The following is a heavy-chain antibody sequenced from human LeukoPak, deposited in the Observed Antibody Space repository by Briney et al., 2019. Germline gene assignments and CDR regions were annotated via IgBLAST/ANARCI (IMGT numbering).Heavy chain of an antibody. CDR2: FDPEDGET. J-gene: IGHJ1*01. D-gene: IGHD4-11*01. V-gene: IGHV1-24*01. CDR3: ATVSTVNLAEYFQH. CDR1: GYTLTELS. Sequence: ASVKISCKVSGYTLTELSMHWVLQAPVKGLERLGVFDPEDGETMYAQKFQGRVTMTEDASTDTAYMELSRLRSEDTAMYYCATVSTVNLAEYFQHWGQGTLVTVSS.